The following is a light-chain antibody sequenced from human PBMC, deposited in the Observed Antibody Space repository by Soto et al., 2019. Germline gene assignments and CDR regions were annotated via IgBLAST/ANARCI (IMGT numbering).Light chain of an antibody. CDR3: ISYLNAPATHV. CDR2: AVS. V-gene: IGLV2-14*01. Sequence: SVVRQPGSVSGSRGQPVNVSCTGTSSNVGGSNHVSWYQQHPGKVPKLIIYAVSNRPSGISNRFSGSKSGNMASLTISGLQAEDEADYYCISYLNAPATHVYGTGTKVT. J-gene: IGLJ1*01. CDR1: SSNVGGSNH.